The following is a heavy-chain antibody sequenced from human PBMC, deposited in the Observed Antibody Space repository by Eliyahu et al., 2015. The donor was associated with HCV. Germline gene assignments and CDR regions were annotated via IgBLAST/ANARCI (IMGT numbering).Heavy chain of an antibody. J-gene: IGHJ5*02. CDR3: ARMAAIVVVPAAIKKKGGWFDP. CDR2: INHSGST. Sequence: QVQLQQWGAGLLKPSETLSLTCAVYGGSFSGYYWSWIRQPPGKGLEWIGEINHSGSTNYTTPLKSRVTISVDTSKNQFSLKLSSVTAADTAVYYCARMAAIVVVPAAIKKKGGWFDPWGQGTLVTVSS. D-gene: IGHD2-2*01. V-gene: IGHV4-34*01. CDR1: GGSFSGYY.